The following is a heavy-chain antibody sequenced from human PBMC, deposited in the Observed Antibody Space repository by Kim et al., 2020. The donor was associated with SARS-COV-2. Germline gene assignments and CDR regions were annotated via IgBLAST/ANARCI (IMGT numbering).Heavy chain of an antibody. Sequence: RFTISRDNSKNTLYLQMNSLRAEDTAVYYCAKEVGSRFLEWLPYTPYFDYWGQGTLVTVSS. V-gene: IGHV3-23*01. J-gene: IGHJ4*02. D-gene: IGHD3-3*01. CDR3: AKEVGSRFLEWLPYTPYFDY.